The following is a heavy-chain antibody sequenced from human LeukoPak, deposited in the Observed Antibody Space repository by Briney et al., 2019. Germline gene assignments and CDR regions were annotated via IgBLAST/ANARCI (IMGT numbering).Heavy chain of an antibody. V-gene: IGHV4-59*12. J-gene: IGHJ5*02. CDR2: IFYSGST. CDR3: ARNEGQQLSRSWFDP. CDR1: GGSIRGYF. Sequence: SETLSLTCTVSGGSIRGYFWSWIRQPPGKGLEWIGYIFYSGSTYYNPSLMSRVTISVDMSTNQFSLKLSSVTAADTAVYCCARNEGQQLSRSWFDPWGQGTLVTVSP. D-gene: IGHD6-13*01.